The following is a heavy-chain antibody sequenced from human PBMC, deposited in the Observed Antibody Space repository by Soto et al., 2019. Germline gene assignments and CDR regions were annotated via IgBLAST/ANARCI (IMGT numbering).Heavy chain of an antibody. CDR2: IDSSGIS. D-gene: IGHD5-18*01. J-gene: IGHJ4*02. CDR3: ARVETALALWRSHFEY. Sequence: SETLSLTGTVSGASVGSRSHSSAWIRQPPGKGLEWVGNIDSSGISQLSPSLRGRLSMSLDASENQFSLNLNSVTAQDTAVYFCARVETALALWRSHFEYWGRGVLVTVS. V-gene: IGHV4-39*01. CDR1: GASVGSRSHS.